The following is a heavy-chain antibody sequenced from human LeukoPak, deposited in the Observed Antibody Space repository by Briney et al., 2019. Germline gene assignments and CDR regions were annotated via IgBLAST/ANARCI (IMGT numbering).Heavy chain of an antibody. Sequence: GGSLRLSCAASGFTFSSYSMNWVRQAPGKGLEWVSYISSSSSMIYYADSVKGRFTISRDNAKNSLYLQMNSLRAEDTAVYYCARPHINYYDSSGYFSWGQGTLVTVSS. J-gene: IGHJ5*02. D-gene: IGHD3-22*01. CDR1: GFTFSSYS. CDR3: ARPHINYYDSSGYFS. V-gene: IGHV3-48*01. CDR2: ISSSSSMI.